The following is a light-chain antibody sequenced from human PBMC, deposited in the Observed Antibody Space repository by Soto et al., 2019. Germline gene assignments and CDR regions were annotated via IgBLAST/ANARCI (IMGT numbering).Light chain of an antibody. CDR2: VAT. V-gene: IGKV1-39*01. Sequence: DIQLTQSPSSLSATLGDRVTISCRASQNIGTYLNWFLQQPGEAPKLLIYVATSLQNGVPSRFSGTGSETDFSLSISSLQPEDVGVYFCHQSDSTPQTFGQGTMV. CDR3: HQSDSTPQT. CDR1: QNIGTY. J-gene: IGKJ1*01.